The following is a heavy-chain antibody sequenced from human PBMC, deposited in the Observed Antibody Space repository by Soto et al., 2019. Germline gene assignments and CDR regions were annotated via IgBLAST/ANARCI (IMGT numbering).Heavy chain of an antibody. J-gene: IGHJ4*02. CDR2: ISAYNTNT. CDR1: GYSFTSYH. V-gene: IGHV1-18*01. CDR3: ARDTPPADY. Sequence: QVQLVQSGAEVKKPGASVKVSCKTSGYSFTSYHISWLRQAPGQGLEWMGWISAYNTNTNYAQKFQGRVTMTTDTLTCTAYMELRSLRYDDTAVYYCARDTPPADYWGQGTLVTVSS.